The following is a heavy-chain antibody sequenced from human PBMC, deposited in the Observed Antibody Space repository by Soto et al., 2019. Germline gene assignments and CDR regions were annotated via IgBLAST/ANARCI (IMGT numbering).Heavy chain of an antibody. V-gene: IGHV1-18*01. CDR1: GYTFTSYG. CDR2: ISAYNGNT. CDR3: AREGLMVRGVSGDYYYYGMDV. J-gene: IGHJ6*02. Sequence: QVQLVQSGAEVKKPGASVKVSCKASGYTFTSYGISWVRQAPGQGLEWMGWISAYNGNTNYAQKLQGRVTMTTDTSTSTAYLEVRGLRSDDPAVYYCAREGLMVRGVSGDYYYYGMDVWGQGTTVTVSS. D-gene: IGHD3-10*01.